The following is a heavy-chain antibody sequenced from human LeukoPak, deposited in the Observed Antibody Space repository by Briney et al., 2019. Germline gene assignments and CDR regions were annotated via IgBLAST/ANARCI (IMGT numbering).Heavy chain of an antibody. CDR1: GFSLSSYW. CDR3: GRGLTTTPNYFDP. J-gene: IGHJ5*02. CDR2: IDQDGATK. Sequence: GGSLRLSCAGSGFSLSSYWVSWVRQAPGKGLEWVANIDQDGATKYYLDSVKGRFTISRDNAKNSLYLQMNSLRAEETAVYYCGRGLTTTPNYFDPWGQGTLVTVSS. V-gene: IGHV3-7*01. D-gene: IGHD4-17*01.